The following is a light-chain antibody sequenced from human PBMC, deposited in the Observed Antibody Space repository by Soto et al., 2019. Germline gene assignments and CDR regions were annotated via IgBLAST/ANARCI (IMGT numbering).Light chain of an antibody. V-gene: IGKV3-20*01. J-gene: IGKJ1*01. CDR3: QQYGSSRT. CDR1: HRVSSY. Sequence: DIVMTQSPATLSVSPGERATLSCRASHRVSSYLAWYQEKPGQAPRLLIYGASSRATGIPDRFSGSGSGTDFTLTISRLEPEDFAVSYCQQYGSSRTFGQGTKVDI. CDR2: GAS.